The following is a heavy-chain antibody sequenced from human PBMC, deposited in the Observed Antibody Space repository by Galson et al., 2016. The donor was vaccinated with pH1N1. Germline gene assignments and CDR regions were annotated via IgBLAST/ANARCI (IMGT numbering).Heavy chain of an antibody. CDR3: AVGGTPFPDGPPSHFDP. Sequence: SLRLSCAASGFSFSSSSMNWVRQAPGKGLEWISCISSSSSFIYYADSVKGRFTISRDNAQKSVFLQMHSLRGEDTAVYYCAVGGTPFPDGPPSHFDPEGPGTLVTVSS. V-gene: IGHV3-21*01. J-gene: IGHJ5*02. D-gene: IGHD1-14*01. CDR1: GFSFSSSS. CDR2: ISSSSSFI.